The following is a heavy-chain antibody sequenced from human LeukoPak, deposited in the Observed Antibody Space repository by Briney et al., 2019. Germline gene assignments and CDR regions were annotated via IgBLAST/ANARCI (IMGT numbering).Heavy chain of an antibody. CDR2: IYTSGST. J-gene: IGHJ5*02. Sequence: SETLSLTCTVSGGSISSGSYYWSWIQQPAGKGLEWIGRIYTSGSTNYNPSLRSRVTISVDTSKNQFSLKLSSVTAADTAVYYCARVQSRLSWFDPWGQGTLVTVSS. CDR1: GGSISSGSYY. V-gene: IGHV4-61*02. CDR3: ARVQSRLSWFDP.